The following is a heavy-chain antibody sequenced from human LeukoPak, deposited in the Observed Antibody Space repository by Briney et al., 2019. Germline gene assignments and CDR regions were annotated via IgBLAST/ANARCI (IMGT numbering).Heavy chain of an antibody. D-gene: IGHD1-26*01. CDR1: GFTFSSYA. V-gene: IGHV3-30-3*01. CDR2: ISYVGSNK. J-gene: IGHJ6*02. Sequence: GGSLRLSCAASGFTFSSYAMHWVRQAPGKGLEWVAVISYVGSNKYYADSVKGRFTISRDNSKNTLYLQMNSLRAEDTAVYYCARGRERTGVGTRYYYDIDVWGQGTTVTVPS. CDR3: ARGRERTGVGTRYYYDIDV.